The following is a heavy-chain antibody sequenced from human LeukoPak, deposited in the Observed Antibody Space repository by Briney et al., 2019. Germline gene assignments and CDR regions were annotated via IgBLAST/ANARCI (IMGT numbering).Heavy chain of an antibody. J-gene: IGHJ2*01. CDR3: ARGPSGHDILTGYSDWYFDL. Sequence: SQTLSLTCALSGDSVSSNSAAWNWLRQSPSRGLEWLGRTYYRSKWYNDYAVSVKSRITINPDTSKNQFSLQLNSVTPEDTAVYYCARGPSGHDILTGYSDWYFDLWGRGTLVTVSS. D-gene: IGHD3-9*01. CDR1: GDSVSSNSAA. V-gene: IGHV6-1*01. CDR2: TYYRSKWYN.